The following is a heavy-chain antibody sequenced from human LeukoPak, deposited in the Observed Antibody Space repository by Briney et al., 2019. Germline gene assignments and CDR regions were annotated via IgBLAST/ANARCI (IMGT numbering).Heavy chain of an antibody. Sequence: SETLSLTCAVYGGSFSGYYWSWIRQPPGKGLEWIGEINHSGSTNYNPSLKSRVTISVDTSKNQFSLKLSSVTAADTAVYYCARGYQYLSSTSPYYFDYWGQGTLVTVSS. V-gene: IGHV4-34*01. D-gene: IGHD2-2*01. CDR2: INHSGST. CDR1: GGSFSGYY. CDR3: ARGYQYLSSTSPYYFDY. J-gene: IGHJ4*02.